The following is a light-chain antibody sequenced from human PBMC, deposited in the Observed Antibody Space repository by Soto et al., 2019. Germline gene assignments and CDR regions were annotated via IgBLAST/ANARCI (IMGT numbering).Light chain of an antibody. V-gene: IGKV1-5*01. CDR2: DAS. J-gene: IGKJ1*01. Sequence: DIQVTQSPSTLSASVGDRVTITCRASQSITNWVAWYQQKVGRAPKLLLYDASTLETGVPSRFSGSGSETEFTLTISRLQTDDFATYYCQQYKIYSQTFRQATKV. CDR1: QSITNW. CDR3: QQYKIYSQT.